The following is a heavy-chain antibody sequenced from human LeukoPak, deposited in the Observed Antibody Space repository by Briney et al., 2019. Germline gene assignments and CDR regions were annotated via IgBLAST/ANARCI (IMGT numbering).Heavy chain of an antibody. CDR2: ISYDGSNK. Sequence: GRSLRLSCAASGFTFSSYAMHWVRQAPGKGLEWVAVISYDGSNKYYAGSVKGRFTISRDNSKNTLYLQMNSLRAEDTAMYYCARETRGESDYWGHGTLVTVSS. D-gene: IGHD3-10*01. V-gene: IGHV3-30-3*01. CDR1: GFTFSSYA. J-gene: IGHJ4*01. CDR3: ARETRGESDY.